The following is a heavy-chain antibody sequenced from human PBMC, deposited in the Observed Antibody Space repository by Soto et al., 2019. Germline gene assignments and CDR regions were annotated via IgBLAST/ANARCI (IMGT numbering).Heavy chain of an antibody. V-gene: IGHV4-59*01. J-gene: IGHJ4*02. CDR1: GGSISGYY. CDR2: IYYSGST. CDR3: ARSGSYGGFFAN. Sequence: SETLSLTCTVSGGSISGYYWSWIRQPPGKGLEWIGYIYYSGSTNYNPSLKSRVTISVDTSKNQFSLRVSSLTAADTAVYYCARSGSYGGFFANWGQGNLATVSS. D-gene: IGHD1-26*01.